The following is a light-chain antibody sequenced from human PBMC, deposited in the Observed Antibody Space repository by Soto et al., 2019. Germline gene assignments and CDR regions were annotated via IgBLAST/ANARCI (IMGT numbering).Light chain of an antibody. Sequence: QSALTQPASVSGSPGQSITISCTGTSSDIGGYNYVSWYQQDSGKAPKLIIYAVTDRPSGVSSRFSGSKSGITAFLTISGLQAEDEADYYCTSYTRSSTYVFGTGTKLTVL. CDR3: TSYTRSSTYV. CDR1: SSDIGGYNY. V-gene: IGLV2-14*01. CDR2: AVT. J-gene: IGLJ1*01.